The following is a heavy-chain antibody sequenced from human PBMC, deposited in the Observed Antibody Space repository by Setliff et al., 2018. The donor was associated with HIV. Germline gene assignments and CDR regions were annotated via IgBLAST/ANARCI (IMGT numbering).Heavy chain of an antibody. V-gene: IGHV1-46*01. CDR1: GYTFTGHY. D-gene: IGHD1-26*01. CDR3: ARGWEGGMDY. CDR2: INPSGGST. J-gene: IGHJ4*02. Sequence: GASVKVSCKASGYTFTGHYLYWMRQAPGQGLEWLGMINPSGGSTWYAQKFQGRVTMTGDTSTNTLYMELSSLRSEDTAVYYCARGWEGGMDYWGQGTLVTVSS.